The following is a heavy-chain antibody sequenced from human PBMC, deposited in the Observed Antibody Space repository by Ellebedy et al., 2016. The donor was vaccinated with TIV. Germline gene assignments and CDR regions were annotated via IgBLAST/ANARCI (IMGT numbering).Heavy chain of an antibody. Sequence: MPSETLSLTCTVSVGSIGNDFWSWIRQPPGKGLEWIGYIYYSGSTNYNPSLKSRVTISVDTSKNQFSLKLSSVTAADTAVYYCAREEYSYGRPFFDYWGQGTLVTVSS. CDR2: IYYSGST. V-gene: IGHV4-59*01. D-gene: IGHD5-18*01. J-gene: IGHJ4*02. CDR1: VGSIGNDF. CDR3: AREEYSYGRPFFDY.